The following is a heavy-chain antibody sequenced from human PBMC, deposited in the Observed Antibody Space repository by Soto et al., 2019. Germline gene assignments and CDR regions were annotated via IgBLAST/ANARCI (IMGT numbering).Heavy chain of an antibody. V-gene: IGHV3-21*01. Sequence: GGSIGLSCAASGITLRSYNRNWVRQAQKKGLEWVSSITSRSTYIYYADSVKGRFTISRDNAKNSLYLQMNSLRAEDTAFYYCTRDGATTRVSDWFDPWGQGTLVTVSS. CDR3: TRDGATTRVSDWFDP. CDR2: ITSRSTYI. J-gene: IGHJ5*02. CDR1: GITLRSYN. D-gene: IGHD1-1*01.